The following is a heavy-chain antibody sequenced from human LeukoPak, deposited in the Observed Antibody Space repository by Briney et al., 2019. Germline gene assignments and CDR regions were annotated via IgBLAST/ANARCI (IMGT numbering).Heavy chain of an antibody. CDR2: IYPGDSDT. J-gene: IGHJ5*02. CDR3: ARRNDFGGNWFDP. Sequence: PGESLKISCTGSGYSFTNYWIGWVRQLPGKGLEWMGIIYPGDSDTRYSPSFQDQVTISADKSISTAYLQWSSLKASDTAMYYCARRNDFGGNWFDPWGQGTLVTVSS. V-gene: IGHV5-51*01. CDR1: GYSFTNYW. D-gene: IGHD3-3*01.